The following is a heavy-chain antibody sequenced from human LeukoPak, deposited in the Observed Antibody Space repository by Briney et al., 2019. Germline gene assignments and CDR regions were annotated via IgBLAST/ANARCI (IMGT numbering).Heavy chain of an antibody. CDR3: ARPRSGSYSYFDY. CDR1: GFSFTNYW. J-gene: IGHJ4*02. CDR2: IYPGDSDT. Sequence: GESLKISCKGSGFSFTNYWIAWVRQMPGKGLEWMRIIYPGDSDTRFSPSYQGQVTISADKSISTAYLQWTSLKASDTAMYYCARPRSGSYSYFDYWGQGTLVTVSS. D-gene: IGHD1-26*01. V-gene: IGHV5-51*01.